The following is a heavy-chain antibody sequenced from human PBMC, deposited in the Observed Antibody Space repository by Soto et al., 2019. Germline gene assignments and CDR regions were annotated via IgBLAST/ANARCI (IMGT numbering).Heavy chain of an antibody. J-gene: IGHJ3*02. Sequence: GGSLRLSCAASGFTFSSYWMSWVRQAPGKGLEWVANIKQDGSEKYYVDSVKGRFTISRDNAQNSLYPHVNSLRAEDTAVYYCARVGTTLVHDAFDIWGQGTMVTVSS. CDR2: IKQDGSEK. CDR3: ARVGTTLVHDAFDI. CDR1: GFTFSSYW. D-gene: IGHD1-1*01. V-gene: IGHV3-7*01.